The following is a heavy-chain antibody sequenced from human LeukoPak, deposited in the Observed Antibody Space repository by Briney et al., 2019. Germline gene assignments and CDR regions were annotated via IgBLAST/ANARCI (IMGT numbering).Heavy chain of an antibody. V-gene: IGHV3-30*18. CDR3: AKGGSSSSADYFQH. Sequence: GGSLRLSCAASGFTFSSYGMHWVRQAPGKGLEWVAVISYDGSNKYYADSVKGRFTISRDNSKNTLYLQMNSLRAEDTAVYYCAKGGSSSSADYFQHWGQGTLVTVSS. CDR2: ISYDGSNK. CDR1: GFTFSSYG. D-gene: IGHD6-13*01. J-gene: IGHJ1*01.